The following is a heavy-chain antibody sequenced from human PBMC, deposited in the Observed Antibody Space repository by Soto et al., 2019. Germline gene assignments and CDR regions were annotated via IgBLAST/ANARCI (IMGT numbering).Heavy chain of an antibody. CDR1: GFTFSSYA. V-gene: IGHV3-23*01. D-gene: IGHD2-2*01. Sequence: GGSLRLSCSASGFTFSSYALSWVRQAPGKGLEWVSGISGSGDSTNYADSVKGRFTISRDNSENTVYLQMNSLRAEDTAVYYCAKRFCTSTTCLSLDFYYYIGVWGEGTTVTVSS. CDR2: ISGSGDST. CDR3: AKRFCTSTTCLSLDFYYYIGV. J-gene: IGHJ6*03.